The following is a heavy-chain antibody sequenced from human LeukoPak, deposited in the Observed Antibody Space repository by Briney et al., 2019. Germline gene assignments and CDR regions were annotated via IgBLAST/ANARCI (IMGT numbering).Heavy chain of an antibody. CDR2: INTNTGNP. J-gene: IGHJ4*02. Sequence: ASVKVSCKASGYTFTSYAMNWVRQAPGQGLEWMGWINTNTGNPTYAQGFTGRFVLSLDTSVSTAYLQISSLKAEDTAVYYCARWVCSGGSCYSRDYWGQGTLVTVSS. CDR1: GYTFTSYA. CDR3: ARWVCSGGSCYSRDY. D-gene: IGHD2-15*01. V-gene: IGHV7-4-1*02.